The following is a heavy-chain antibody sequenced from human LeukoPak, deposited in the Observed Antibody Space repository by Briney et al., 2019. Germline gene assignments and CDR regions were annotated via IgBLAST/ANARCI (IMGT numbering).Heavy chain of an antibody. Sequence: ASVNDSRKASGYEFSSYGISWVRQAPGQGLEWMGWISAYNGKTKYAEKFQGRLTMTTETSTSTAYMELRSLTSADTAVYHCAKDSPRDDYVRGSYRYSRRGLDIWGRGKLVTASS. CDR2: ISAYNGKT. V-gene: IGHV1-18*01. CDR3: AKDSPRDDYVRGSYRYSRRGLDI. D-gene: IGHD3-16*02. CDR1: GYEFSSYG. J-gene: IGHJ3*02.